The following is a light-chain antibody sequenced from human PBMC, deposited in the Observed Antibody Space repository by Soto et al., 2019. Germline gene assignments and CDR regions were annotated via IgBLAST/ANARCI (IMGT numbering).Light chain of an antibody. CDR2: EDN. V-gene: IGLV2-23*01. Sequence: QSALTQPASVSRSPGQSITISCAGTSSDVGGYNLVSWYQLHPGKAPKLMIYEDNKRPSGVSNRFSGSKSGNTASLTISGLRAEDEADYYCCSYAGSSTYAFGTGTKLTVL. CDR1: SSDVGGYNL. J-gene: IGLJ1*01. CDR3: CSYAGSSTYA.